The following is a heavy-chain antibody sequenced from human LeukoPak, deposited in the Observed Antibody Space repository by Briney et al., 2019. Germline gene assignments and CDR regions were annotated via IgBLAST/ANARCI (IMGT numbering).Heavy chain of an antibody. Sequence: GGSLRLSCAASGFTFSGYGMHWVRQAPGKGLECVAVIWYDGSNKYYADSVKGRFTISRDNAKNSLYLQMNSLRAEDTAVYYCARDAEGWEPGERAFDIWGQGTMVTVSS. V-gene: IGHV3-33*01. CDR3: ARDAEGWEPGERAFDI. J-gene: IGHJ3*02. CDR1: GFTFSGYG. D-gene: IGHD1-26*01. CDR2: IWYDGSNK.